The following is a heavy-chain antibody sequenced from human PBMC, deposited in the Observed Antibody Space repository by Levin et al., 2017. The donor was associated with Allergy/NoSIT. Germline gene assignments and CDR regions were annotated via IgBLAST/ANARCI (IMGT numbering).Heavy chain of an antibody. V-gene: IGHV1-8*01. Sequence: KISCKASGYTFTSYDINWVRQATGQGLEWMGWMNPNSGNTGYAQKFQGRVTMTRNTSISTAYMELSSLRSEDTAVYYCARRVRGVTNFDYWGQGTLVTVSS. CDR2: MNPNSGNT. CDR3: ARRVRGVTNFDY. J-gene: IGHJ4*02. D-gene: IGHD3-10*01. CDR1: GYTFTSYD.